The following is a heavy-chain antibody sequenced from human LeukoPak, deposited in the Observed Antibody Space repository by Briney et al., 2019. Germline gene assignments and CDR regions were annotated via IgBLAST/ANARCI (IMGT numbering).Heavy chain of an antibody. CDR3: ARTDSGEDWFDP. V-gene: IGHV1-46*01. D-gene: IGHD1-26*01. J-gene: IGHJ5*02. CDR2: INPSGGST. Sequence: ASVKVSCKASGYTFTGYYMHWVRQAPGQGLEWMGIINPSGGSTSYAQKFQGRVTMTRDTSTSTVYMELSSLRSEDTAVYYCARTDSGEDWFDPWGQGTLVTVSS. CDR1: GYTFTGYY.